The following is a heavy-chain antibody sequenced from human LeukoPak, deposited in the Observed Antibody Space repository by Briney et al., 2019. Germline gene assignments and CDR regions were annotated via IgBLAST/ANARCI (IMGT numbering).Heavy chain of an antibody. Sequence: SETLSLTCTVSGGSISSYHWSWIRLPPGKGLEWIGYIYYSGSTKYNPSLKSRVTISIDTSKNQFSLKLSSVTAADTAVYYCAGFSGSYSFVDYWGQGTLVTVSS. CDR2: IYYSGST. V-gene: IGHV4-59*01. CDR1: GGSISSYH. D-gene: IGHD3-10*01. CDR3: AGFSGSYSFVDY. J-gene: IGHJ4*02.